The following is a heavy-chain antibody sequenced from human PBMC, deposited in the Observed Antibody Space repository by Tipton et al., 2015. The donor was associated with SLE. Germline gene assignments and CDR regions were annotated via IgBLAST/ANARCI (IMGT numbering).Heavy chain of an antibody. D-gene: IGHD6-6*01. CDR2: ITFTGST. Sequence: GLVKPSETLSLTCNVSGGSFNSHFWSWIRQSPGQGLEWIGYITFTGSTNYNPSLKSRVSFSVDTSKSQFSLKLISVTSADTAVYYCAKDGRRSSYYFDSWGQGTLVTVSS. CDR1: GGSFNSHF. CDR3: AKDGRRSSYYFDS. J-gene: IGHJ5*01. V-gene: IGHV4-59*11.